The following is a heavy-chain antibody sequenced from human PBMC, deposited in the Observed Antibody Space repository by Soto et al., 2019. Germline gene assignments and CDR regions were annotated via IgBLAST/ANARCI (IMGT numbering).Heavy chain of an antibody. CDR2: IYYSGST. Sequence: SETLSLTCTVSGGSISSGDYYWSWIRQPPGKGLEWIGYIYYSGSTNYNPSLKSRVTISVDTSKNQFSLNLSSVTAADTAVYYCASSNIAAAGFYYYGMDVWGRGTTVTVSS. V-gene: IGHV4-61*08. D-gene: IGHD6-13*01. CDR1: GGSISSGDYY. CDR3: ASSNIAAAGFYYYGMDV. J-gene: IGHJ6*02.